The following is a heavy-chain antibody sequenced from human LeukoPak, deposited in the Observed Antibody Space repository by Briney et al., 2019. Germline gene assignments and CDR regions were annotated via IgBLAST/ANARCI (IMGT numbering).Heavy chain of an antibody. CDR2: ISSNGGST. Sequence: GGSLRLSCSAPGFTFSSYAMHWVRQAPGKGLEYVSAISSNGGSTYYADSVKGRFTISRDNSKNTLYLQMSSLRAEDTAVYYCVKDRYGGATRILDYWGQGTLVTVSS. J-gene: IGHJ4*02. CDR1: GFTFSSYA. V-gene: IGHV3-64D*09. CDR3: VKDRYGGATRILDY. D-gene: IGHD1-26*01.